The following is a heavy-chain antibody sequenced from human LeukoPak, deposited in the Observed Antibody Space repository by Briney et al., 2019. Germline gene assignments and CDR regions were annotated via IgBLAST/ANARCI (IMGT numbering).Heavy chain of an antibody. Sequence: GGSLRLSCAASGFTFSSYAMSWVRQAPGKGLEWVSAISGSGGSIYYADSVKGRFTISRDNAKNSLYLQMNSLRAEDTAVYYCATLHHSSSGDYWGQGTLVTVSS. CDR1: GFTFSSYA. J-gene: IGHJ4*02. D-gene: IGHD6-13*01. V-gene: IGHV3-23*01. CDR3: ATLHHSSSGDY. CDR2: ISGSGGSI.